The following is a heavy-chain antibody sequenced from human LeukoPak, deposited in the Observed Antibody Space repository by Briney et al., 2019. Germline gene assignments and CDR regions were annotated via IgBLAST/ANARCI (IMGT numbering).Heavy chain of an antibody. CDR3: ARHGHSSSLWFGYNWFDP. CDR1: GYGFTSYW. J-gene: IGHJ5*02. V-gene: IGHV5-51*01. D-gene: IGHD6-13*01. Sequence: GESLKISCKGSGYGFTSYWIGWVRQMPGKGLEWMGIICPGDSDTRYSPSFQGQVTISADKSISTAYLQWSSLKASDTAMYYCARHGHSSSLWFGYNWFDPWGQGTLVTVSS. CDR2: ICPGDSDT.